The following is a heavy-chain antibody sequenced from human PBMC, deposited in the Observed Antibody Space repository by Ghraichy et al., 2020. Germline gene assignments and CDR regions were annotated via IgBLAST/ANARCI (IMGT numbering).Heavy chain of an antibody. D-gene: IGHD2-2*01. Sequence: GGSLRRGGGGEGGRGSSYAMSWVRQAPGKGLEWVSAISGSGGSTYYADSVKGRFTISRDNSKNTLYLQMNSLRAEDTAVYYCAKDRYCSSTSCFYYYYYGMDVWGQGTTVTVSS. CDR1: GGRGSSYA. CDR2: ISGSGGST. V-gene: IGHV3-23*01. CDR3: AKDRYCSSTSCFYYYYYGMDV. J-gene: IGHJ6*02.